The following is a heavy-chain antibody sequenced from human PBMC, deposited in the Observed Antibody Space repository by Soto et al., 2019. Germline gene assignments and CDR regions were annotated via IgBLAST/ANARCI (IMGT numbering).Heavy chain of an antibody. D-gene: IGHD4-17*01. CDR1: GGSISSSSYY. V-gene: IGHV4-39*01. J-gene: IGHJ6*02. Sequence: QLQLQESGPGLVKPSETLSLTCTVSGGSISSSSYYWGWIRQPPGKGLEWIGSIYYSGSTYYNPSLKSPVTLSVDTPKNQLSLKLSSVTAADTAVDYRRVWDGDASFYYYYGMDVWGQGTTVTVSS. CDR2: IYYSGST. CDR3: RVWDGDASFYYYYGMDV.